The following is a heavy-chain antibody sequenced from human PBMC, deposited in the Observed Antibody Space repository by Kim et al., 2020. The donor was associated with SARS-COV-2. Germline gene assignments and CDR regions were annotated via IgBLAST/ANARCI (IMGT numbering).Heavy chain of an antibody. V-gene: IGHV4-4*02. CDR2: IYHSVST. D-gene: IGHD3-3*01. Sequence: SETLSLTCAVSGGSISSSNWWSWVRQPPGKGLEWIGEIYHSVSTNYNPSLKSRVTISVDKSKNQFSLKLSSVTAADTAVYYCARDKRGDGYDFWSGSPGGRDVWGQGTTVTVSS. J-gene: IGHJ6*02. CDR3: ARDKRGDGYDFWSGSPGGRDV. CDR1: GGSISSSNW.